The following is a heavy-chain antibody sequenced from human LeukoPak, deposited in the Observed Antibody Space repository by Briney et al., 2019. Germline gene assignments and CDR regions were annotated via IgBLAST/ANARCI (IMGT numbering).Heavy chain of an antibody. Sequence: GGSLRLSCAVSGFTFSSYGMHWVRQAPGKGLEWVAVIWYDGSNKYYADSVKGRITISRDNAKNTLYLQMNSLRAEDTAVYYCARDGSPLIEYYFDYWGQGTLVTVSS. J-gene: IGHJ4*02. CDR3: ARDGSPLIEYYFDY. CDR1: GFTFSSYG. V-gene: IGHV3-33*08. CDR2: IWYDGSNK.